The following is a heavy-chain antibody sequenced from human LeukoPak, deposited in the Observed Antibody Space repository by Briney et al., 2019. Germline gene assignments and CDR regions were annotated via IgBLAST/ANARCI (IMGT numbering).Heavy chain of an antibody. CDR3: AREGGTIFGVVTN. V-gene: IGHV3-9*01. Sequence: CLRLSCAASGFTFDDYAMHWVRQAPGKGLEWVSGISWNSGSIGYADSVKGRFTISRDNAKNSLYLQMNSLRAEDTAVYYCAREGGTIFGVVTNWGQGTLVTVSS. J-gene: IGHJ4*02. CDR1: GFTFDDYA. D-gene: IGHD3-3*01. CDR2: ISWNSGSI.